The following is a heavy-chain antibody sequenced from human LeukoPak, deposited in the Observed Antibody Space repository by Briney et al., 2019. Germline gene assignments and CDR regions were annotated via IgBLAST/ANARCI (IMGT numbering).Heavy chain of an antibody. Sequence: SVKVSCKASGFTFTSSAMQWVRQARGQRLEWIGWIVVGSGNTNYAQKFQERVTITRDMSTSTAYMELSSLRSEDTAVYYCAADPDILTGYYYYYGMDVWGQGTTVTVSS. J-gene: IGHJ6*02. D-gene: IGHD3-9*01. V-gene: IGHV1-58*02. CDR3: AADPDILTGYYYYYGMDV. CDR1: GFTFTSSA. CDR2: IVVGSGNT.